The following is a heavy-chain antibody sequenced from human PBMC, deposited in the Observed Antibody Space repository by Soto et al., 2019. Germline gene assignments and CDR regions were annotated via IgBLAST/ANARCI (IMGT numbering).Heavy chain of an antibody. CDR2: IIPILGIA. V-gene: IGHV1-69*02. CDR3: ARGEDIVATSYYYYMDV. CDR1: GGTFSSYT. Sequence: QVQLVQSGAEVKKPGSSVKVSCKASGGTFSSYTISWVRQAPGQGLEWMGRIIPILGIANYAQKFQGRVTITADKSTSTAYMELSSLRSEDTAEYYCARGEDIVATSYYYYMDVWGKGTTVTVSS. D-gene: IGHD5-12*01. J-gene: IGHJ6*03.